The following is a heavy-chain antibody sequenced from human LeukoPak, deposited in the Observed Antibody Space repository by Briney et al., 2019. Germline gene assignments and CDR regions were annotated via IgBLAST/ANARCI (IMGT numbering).Heavy chain of an antibody. Sequence: GATVKISCKVSGYTFTDYYMHWVQQAPGKGLEWMGLVDPEDGETIYAEKLQGRVTMTTDTSTSTAYMELRSLRSDDTAVYYCAGSIVVVPAGDYWGQGTLVTVSS. D-gene: IGHD2-2*01. V-gene: IGHV1-69-2*01. CDR2: VDPEDGET. CDR3: AGSIVVVPAGDY. CDR1: GYTFTDYY. J-gene: IGHJ4*02.